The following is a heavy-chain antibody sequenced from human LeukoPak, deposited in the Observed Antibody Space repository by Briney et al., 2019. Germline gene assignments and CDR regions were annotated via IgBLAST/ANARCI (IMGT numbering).Heavy chain of an antibody. CDR2: ISGSGGST. CDR1: GFTFSSYA. V-gene: IGHV3-23*01. D-gene: IGHD2-2*01. CDR3: AKDPVVVPAAYYDY. Sequence: PGGSLRLSCAASGFTFSSYAMSWVRPAPGKGLEWVSAISGSGGSTYYADSVKGRFTISRDNSKNTLYLQMNSLRAEDTAVYYCAKDPVVVPAAYYDYWGQGTLVTVSS. J-gene: IGHJ4*02.